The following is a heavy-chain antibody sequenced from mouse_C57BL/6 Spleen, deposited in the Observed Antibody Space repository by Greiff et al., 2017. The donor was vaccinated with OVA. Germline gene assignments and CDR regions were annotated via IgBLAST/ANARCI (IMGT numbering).Heavy chain of an antibody. V-gene: IGHV1-18*01. CDR2: INPNNGGT. CDR1: GYTFTDYN. J-gene: IGHJ2*01. CDR3: ARGDYGSSPYYFDY. D-gene: IGHD1-1*01. Sequence: VQLKQSGPELVKPGASVKIPCKASGYTFTDYNMDWVKQSHGKSLEWIGDINPNNGGTIYNQKFKGKATLTVDKSSSTAYMELRSLTSEDTAVYYCARGDYGSSPYYFDYWGQGTTLTVSS.